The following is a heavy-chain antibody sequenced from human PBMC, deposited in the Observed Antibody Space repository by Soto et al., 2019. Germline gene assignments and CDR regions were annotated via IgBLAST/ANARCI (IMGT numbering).Heavy chain of an antibody. J-gene: IGHJ4*02. D-gene: IGHD3-22*01. CDR2: ISAYNGNT. Sequence: ASVKASCKASGYTFTSYGISWVRQAPGQGLEWMGWISAYNGNTNYAQKLQGRVTMTTDTSTSTAYMELRSLRSDDTAVYYCARDKGDYYDSSGWVDYWGQGTLVTVSS. CDR1: GYTFTSYG. V-gene: IGHV1-18*04. CDR3: ARDKGDYYDSSGWVDY.